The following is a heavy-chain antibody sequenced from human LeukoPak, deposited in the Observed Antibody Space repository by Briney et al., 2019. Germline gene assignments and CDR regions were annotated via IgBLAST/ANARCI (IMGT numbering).Heavy chain of an antibody. D-gene: IGHD3-22*01. V-gene: IGHV3-21*01. CDR2: ISCSGYYI. CDR3: ARNLKNYYDSNGYFDY. J-gene: IGHJ4*02. CDR1: GFTFSIYN. Sequence: GGSLRLSCVASGFTFSIYNIKWVRQAPGEGLEWVSSISCSGYYIYYRDSVKGRFTISRDNAKNSLYLQRNSLRAEDTTAYYCARNLKNYYDSNGYFDYWGQGTLVTVSS.